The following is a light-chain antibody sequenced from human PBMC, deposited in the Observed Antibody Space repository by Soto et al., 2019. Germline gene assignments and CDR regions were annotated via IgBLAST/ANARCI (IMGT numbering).Light chain of an antibody. V-gene: IGLV1-40*01. CDR3: QSFDRTLSTV. Sequence: QSGLTQPNSVAGAPGQRVSISCTGSNSNLGAGYDVHWYQQHPGEAPRLLIYANTNRPSGVPDRISGSKSGTSASLAITGLQAEDEAHYYCQSFDRTLSTVFGGGTKLTVL. J-gene: IGLJ3*02. CDR2: ANT. CDR1: NSNLGAGYD.